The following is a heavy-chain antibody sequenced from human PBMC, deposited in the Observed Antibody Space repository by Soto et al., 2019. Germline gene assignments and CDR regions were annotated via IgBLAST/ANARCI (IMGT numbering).Heavy chain of an antibody. D-gene: IGHD6-19*01. V-gene: IGHV4-34*01. CDR3: ARTHSSGCLGY. Sequence: QVQLQQWGAGLLKPSETLSLTCAVYGGSFSGYYWSWIRQPPGKGLEWIGEINHSGSTNYNPSLKCRVTISVDTSKNQFSLKLSSVTAADPAVYYCARTHSSGCLGYWGQGTLVTVSS. CDR2: INHSGST. CDR1: GGSFSGYY. J-gene: IGHJ4*02.